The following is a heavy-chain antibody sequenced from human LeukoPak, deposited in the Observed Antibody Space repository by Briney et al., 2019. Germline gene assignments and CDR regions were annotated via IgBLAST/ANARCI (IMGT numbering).Heavy chain of an antibody. CDR3: ARRRRYGSGSYYIDY. CDR1: GFTFSSYW. Sequence: GGSLRLSCAASGFTFSSYWMRWVRQAPGKGLVWVSRINSDGSSTSYADSVKGRFTISRDNAKNTLYLQMNSLRAEDTAVYYCARRRRYGSGSYYIDYWGQGTLVTVSS. CDR2: INSDGSST. D-gene: IGHD3-10*01. V-gene: IGHV3-74*01. J-gene: IGHJ4*02.